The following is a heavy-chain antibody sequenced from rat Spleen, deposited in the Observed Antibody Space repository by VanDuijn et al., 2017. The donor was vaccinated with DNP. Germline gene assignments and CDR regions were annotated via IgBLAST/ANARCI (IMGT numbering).Heavy chain of an antibody. V-gene: IGHV5-25*01. CDR3: ARHVLPLRVWDY. J-gene: IGHJ2*01. D-gene: IGHD1-4*01. Sequence: EVQLVEAGGGLVQPGRSLKLSCAASGFIISDYYMAWFRQVPGRGLEWVASINSRGGTTYYPDSVKGRFTISRDNSKNTLYLQLNSLRSEDTATYYCARHVLPLRVWDYWGQGVMVTVSS. CDR2: INSRGGTT. CDR1: GFIISDYY.